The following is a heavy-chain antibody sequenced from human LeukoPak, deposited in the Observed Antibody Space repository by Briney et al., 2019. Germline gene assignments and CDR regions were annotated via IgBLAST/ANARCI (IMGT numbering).Heavy chain of an antibody. CDR2: IYSSGAT. J-gene: IGHJ4*02. Sequence: SETLSLTFTVSGGSIHSYYWSWIRQPAGKGLKWIGRIYSSGATNYNPSLKSRVTMSVDTSTNQFSLKLNSVTAADTAVYFCARVRSGWGYYFDYWGQRTLVTVSS. V-gene: IGHV4-4*07. CDR1: GGSIHSYY. CDR3: ARVRSGWGYYFDY. D-gene: IGHD6-19*01.